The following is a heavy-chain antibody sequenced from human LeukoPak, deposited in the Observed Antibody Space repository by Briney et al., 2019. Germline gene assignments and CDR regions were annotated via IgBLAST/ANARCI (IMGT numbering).Heavy chain of an antibody. J-gene: IGHJ4*02. CDR2: ISSSSGYI. D-gene: IGHD3-22*01. Sequence: GGSLRLSCAASGVTFSSYSMNWVRQAPGKGLEWVSGISSSSGYINYADSVKGRFTISRDNPKNTLYLQMNSLRAEDTAVYFCARRGVVIRVILVGFHKEAFYFDSWGQGALVTVSS. CDR1: GVTFSSYS. V-gene: IGHV3-21*04. CDR3: ARRGVVIRVILVGFHKEAFYFDS.